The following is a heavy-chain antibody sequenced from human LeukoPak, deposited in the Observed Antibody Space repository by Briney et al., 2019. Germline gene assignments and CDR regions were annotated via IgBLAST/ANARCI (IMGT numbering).Heavy chain of an antibody. CDR3: ARDEFGSGSYYPSYFDY. CDR2: IKQDGSEK. Sequence: GGSLRLSCAASEFTFSSYWMSWVRQAPGKGLEWVANIKQDGSEKYYVDSVKGRFTISRDNAKNSLYLQMNSLRAEDTAVYYCARDEFGSGSYYPSYFDYWGQGTLVTVSS. D-gene: IGHD3-10*01. V-gene: IGHV3-7*01. CDR1: EFTFSSYW. J-gene: IGHJ4*02.